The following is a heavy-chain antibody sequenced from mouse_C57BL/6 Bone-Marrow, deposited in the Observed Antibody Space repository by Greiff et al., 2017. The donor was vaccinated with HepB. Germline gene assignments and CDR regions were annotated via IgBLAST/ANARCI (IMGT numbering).Heavy chain of an antibody. CDR3: TRYYYYGSSYYAMDD. D-gene: IGHD1-1*01. CDR2: IDPENGDT. V-gene: IGHV14-4*01. J-gene: IGHJ4*01. Sequence: VQLQQSGAELVRPGASVKLSCTASGFNIQDDYMHWVKQRPEQGLEWIGWIDPENGDTEYASKFQGKATITADTSSNTAYLQLSSLTSEDTAVYYCTRYYYYGSSYYAMDDWGQGTSVTVSS. CDR1: GFNIQDDY.